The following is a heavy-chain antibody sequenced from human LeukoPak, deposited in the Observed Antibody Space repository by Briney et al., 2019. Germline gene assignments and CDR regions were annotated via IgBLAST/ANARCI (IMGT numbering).Heavy chain of an antibody. J-gene: IGHJ4*02. D-gene: IGHD3-10*01. CDR2: ISGSGGST. CDR3: AKNPMVRGVILPSYFDY. CDR1: GFTFSSYE. V-gene: IGHV3-23*01. Sequence: GGSLRLSCAASGFTFSSYEMSWVRQAPGKGLEWVSAISGSGGSTYYADSVKGRFTISRDNTKNTLYLQMNSLRAEDTAVYYCAKNPMVRGVILPSYFDYWGQGTLVTVAS.